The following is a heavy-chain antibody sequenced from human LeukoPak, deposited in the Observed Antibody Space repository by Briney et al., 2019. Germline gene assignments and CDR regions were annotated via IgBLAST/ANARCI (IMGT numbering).Heavy chain of an antibody. V-gene: IGHV3-48*01. CDR2: ISSSSSTI. D-gene: IGHD6-13*01. CDR1: GFTFSSYS. Sequence: GGSLRLSCAASGFTFSSYSMNWVRQAPGKGLEWVSYISSSSSTIYYADSVKGRFTISRDNAKNSLYLQMNSLRAEDTAVYYCASDLSIAAAGTWVWGQGTLVTVSS. CDR3: ASDLSIAAAGTWV. J-gene: IGHJ4*02.